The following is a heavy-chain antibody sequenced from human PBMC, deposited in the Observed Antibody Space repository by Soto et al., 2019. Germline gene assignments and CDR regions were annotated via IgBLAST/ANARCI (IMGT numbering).Heavy chain of an antibody. CDR2: IYSGGST. Sequence: EVQLVETGGGLIQPGGSLRLSCAASGFTVSSNYMSWVRQAPGKGLEWVSVIYSGGSTYYADSVKGRFTISRDNSKNTLYLQMNSLRAEDTAVYYCARDPRMVKPRINYGMDVWGQGTTVTVSS. J-gene: IGHJ6*02. CDR1: GFTVSSNY. CDR3: ARDPRMVKPRINYGMDV. D-gene: IGHD2-15*01. V-gene: IGHV3-53*02.